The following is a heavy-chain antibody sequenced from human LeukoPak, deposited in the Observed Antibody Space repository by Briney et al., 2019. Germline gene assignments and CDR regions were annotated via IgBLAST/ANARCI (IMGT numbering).Heavy chain of an antibody. V-gene: IGHV4-59*01. CDR3: ARDHSSSSHFDY. CDR2: IYYSGST. Sequence: PSETLSLTCTVSGASISSYYWSWIRQPPGKGLEWIGYIYYSGSTNYNPSLKSRVTISVDTSKNQFSLKLSSVTAADTAVYYCARDHSSSSHFDYWGQGTLVTVSS. D-gene: IGHD6-6*01. J-gene: IGHJ4*02. CDR1: GASISSYY.